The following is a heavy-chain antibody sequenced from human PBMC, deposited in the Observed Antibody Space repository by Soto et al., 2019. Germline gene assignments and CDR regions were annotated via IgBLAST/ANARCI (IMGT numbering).Heavy chain of an antibody. CDR1: GGTFSSYA. CDR3: ARDRGITMVRGVIGYYGMDV. Sequence: SVKVSCKASGGTFSSYAISWVRQAPGQGLEWMGGIIPIFGTANYAQKFQGRVTITADKSTSTAYMELSSLRSEDTAVYYCARDRGITMVRGVIGYYGMDVWGQGTTVTVSS. J-gene: IGHJ6*02. CDR2: IIPIFGTA. D-gene: IGHD3-10*01. V-gene: IGHV1-69*06.